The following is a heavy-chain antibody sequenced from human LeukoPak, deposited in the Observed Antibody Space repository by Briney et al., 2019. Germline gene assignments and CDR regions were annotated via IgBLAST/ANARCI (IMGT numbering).Heavy chain of an antibody. CDR2: IYYSGST. V-gene: IGHV4-31*02. D-gene: IGHD5-18*01. J-gene: IGHJ5*02. CDR1: SCSINCGRYY. Sequence: PSQTLSLTCSVSSCSINCGRYYCSWIRQHPGKRLEWIGYIYYSGSTYYNPSLMSRVTISVDTSKNQFSLKLSSVTAADTAVYYCARGRPWIQIWLRGVWFDPWGQGTLVTVSS. CDR3: ARGRPWIQIWLRGVWFDP.